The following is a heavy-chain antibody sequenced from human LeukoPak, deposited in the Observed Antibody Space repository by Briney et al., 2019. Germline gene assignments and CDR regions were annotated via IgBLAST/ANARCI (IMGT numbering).Heavy chain of an antibody. V-gene: IGHV1-69*06. J-gene: IGHJ6*03. CDR2: IIPIFGTA. Sequence: GASVKVSCKASGGTFSSYAISWVRQAPGQGLEWMGGIIPIFGTANYAQKFQGRVTITADKSTSTAYMELSSLRSEDTAVYYCAKGWELLTQYYYMDVWGKGTTVTVSS. CDR1: GGTFSSYA. D-gene: IGHD1-26*01. CDR3: AKGWELLTQYYYMDV.